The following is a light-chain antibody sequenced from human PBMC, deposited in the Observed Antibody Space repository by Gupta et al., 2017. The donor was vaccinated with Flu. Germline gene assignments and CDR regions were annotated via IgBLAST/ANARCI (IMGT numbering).Light chain of an antibody. Sequence: EIVLPQSPATLSLSPGESATLSCRGSQSVNSFVAWYQQKPGQAPRLLIYDASSRATGIPPMFSGSGSGTDFTLTISSLEPEDFAVYFCQQRSNWPSFGGGTKVEIK. J-gene: IGKJ4*01. CDR1: QSVNSF. V-gene: IGKV3-11*01. CDR2: DAS. CDR3: QQRSNWPS.